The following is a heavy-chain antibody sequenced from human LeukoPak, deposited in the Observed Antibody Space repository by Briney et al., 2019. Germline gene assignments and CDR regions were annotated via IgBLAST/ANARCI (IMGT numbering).Heavy chain of an antibody. CDR2: IYYSGST. Sequence: SETLSLTCTVSGGSISSSSYYWGWIRQLPGKGLEWIGSIYYSGSTYYNPSLKSRVTISVDTSKNQFSLKLSSVTAADTAVYYCARRISSSWYYFDYWGQGTLVTVSS. CDR1: GGSISSSSYY. J-gene: IGHJ4*02. D-gene: IGHD6-13*01. V-gene: IGHV4-39*01. CDR3: ARRISSSWYYFDY.